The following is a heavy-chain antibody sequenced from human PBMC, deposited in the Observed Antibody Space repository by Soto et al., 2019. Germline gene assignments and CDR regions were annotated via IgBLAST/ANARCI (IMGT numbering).Heavy chain of an antibody. J-gene: IGHJ4*02. CDR3: AEEGGRAILNEVDY. D-gene: IGHD2-21*01. V-gene: IGHV3-23*01. CDR2: ISGSGGST. CDR1: GFTFSSYA. Sequence: EVQLLESGGGLVQPGGSLRLSCAASGFTFSSYAMSWVRQAPGKGLEWVSAISGSGGSTYYADSVKGRFTISRDNSKNTLYLQMNSMRAEDTAVYYCAEEGGRAILNEVDYWGQGTLVTVSS.